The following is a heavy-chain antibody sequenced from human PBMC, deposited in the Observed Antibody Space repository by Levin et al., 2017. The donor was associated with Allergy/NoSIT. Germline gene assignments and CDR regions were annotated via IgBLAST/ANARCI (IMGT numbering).Heavy chain of an antibody. CDR3: AKGYYDSGG. D-gene: IGHD3-22*01. CDR1: GFTFSNYG. V-gene: IGHV3-30*18. J-gene: IGHJ4*02. Sequence: GGSLRLSCSASGFTFSNYGMHWVRQAPGKGLECVALISYDGSDKHYADSVKGRFTISRDNSKNTFYLQMNSLRAEDTAVYYCAKGYYDSGGWGQGTLVTVSS. CDR2: ISYDGSDK.